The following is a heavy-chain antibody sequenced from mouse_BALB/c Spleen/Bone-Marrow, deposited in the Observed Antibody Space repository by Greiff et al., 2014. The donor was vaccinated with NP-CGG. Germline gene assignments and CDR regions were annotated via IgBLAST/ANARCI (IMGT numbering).Heavy chain of an antibody. CDR1: GYSFTDYN. CDR2: IDPYNGGT. Sequence: VQLKESGPELVKPGASVKVSCKASGYSFTDYNMYWVKQSHGKSLEWIGCIDPYNGGTSYNQKFKGKATLTVDKSSSTAFMHLNSLASEDSAVYYCASYHSSGYAMDYWGQGTSVTVSS. J-gene: IGHJ4*01. D-gene: IGHD3-1*01. CDR3: ASYHSSGYAMDY. V-gene: IGHV1S135*01.